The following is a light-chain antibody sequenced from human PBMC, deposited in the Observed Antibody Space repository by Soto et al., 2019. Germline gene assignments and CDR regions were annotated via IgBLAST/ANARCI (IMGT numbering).Light chain of an antibody. CDR2: YDD. V-gene: IGLV1-36*01. J-gene: IGLJ1*01. CDR1: SSNIGNNA. Sequence: QSVLTQPPSVSEAPRQRVTISCSGSSSNIGNNAVNWYQQLPGKAPKLLIYYDDLLPSGVSDRFSGSKSGTSASLAISGLQSEDEADYYCAAWDDSLNGQVFGTGT. CDR3: AAWDDSLNGQV.